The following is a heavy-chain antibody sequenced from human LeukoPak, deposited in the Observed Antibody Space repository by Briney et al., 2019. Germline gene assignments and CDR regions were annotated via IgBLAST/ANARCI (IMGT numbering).Heavy chain of an antibody. J-gene: IGHJ4*02. Sequence: GGSLRLSCAASGFTFSSYGMHWVRQAPGKGLEWVAVIWYDGSNKYYADSVKGRFTISRDNSKNTLYLQMNSLRAEDTAVYYCAREGLLKRLDYWGQGSLVTVSS. V-gene: IGHV3-33*01. CDR1: GFTFSSYG. CDR2: IWYDGSNK. CDR3: AREGLLKRLDY. D-gene: IGHD1-26*01.